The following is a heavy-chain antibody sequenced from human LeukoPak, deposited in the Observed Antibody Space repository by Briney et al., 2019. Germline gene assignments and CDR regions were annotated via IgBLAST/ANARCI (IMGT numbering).Heavy chain of an antibody. D-gene: IGHD3-22*01. CDR1: GGSFSGYY. CDR2: INHSGST. V-gene: IGHV4-34*01. Sequence: SETLSLTCAVYGGSFSGYYWSWIRQPPGKGLEWIGEINHSGSTNYNPSLKSRVTISVDTSKNQFSLKLSPVTAADTAVYYCARAAYYYDSSGYYSTALYFDYWGQGTLVTVSS. J-gene: IGHJ4*02. CDR3: ARAAYYYDSSGYYSTALYFDY.